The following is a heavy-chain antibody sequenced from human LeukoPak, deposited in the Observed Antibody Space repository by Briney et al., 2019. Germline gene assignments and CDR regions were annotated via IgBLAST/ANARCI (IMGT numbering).Heavy chain of an antibody. CDR1: GFTFSSYD. D-gene: IGHD1-26*01. CDR2: IGTAGDT. CDR3: AREDELMPVGYFDY. V-gene: IGHV3-13*01. Sequence: PGGSLRLSCAASGFTFSSYDMHWVRQATGKGLEWVSAIGTAGDTYYPGSVKGRFTISRENAKNSLYLQMNSLRAGDTAVYYCAREDELMPVGYFDYWGQGTLVTVSS. J-gene: IGHJ4*02.